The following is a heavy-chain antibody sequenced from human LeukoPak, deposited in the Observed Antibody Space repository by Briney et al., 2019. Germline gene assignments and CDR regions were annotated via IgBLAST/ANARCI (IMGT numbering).Heavy chain of an antibody. J-gene: IGHJ4*02. CDR3: AAWGSGWFHFDY. D-gene: IGHD6-19*01. V-gene: IGHV1-2*02. Sequence: ASVKVSCKASGYTFTGYYMHWVRQAPGQGLEWMGWINPNSGGTNYAQKFQGRVTMTRDTSISTAYMELSRLRSDDTAAYYCAAWGSGWFHFDYWGQGTLVTVSS. CDR2: INPNSGGT. CDR1: GYTFTGYY.